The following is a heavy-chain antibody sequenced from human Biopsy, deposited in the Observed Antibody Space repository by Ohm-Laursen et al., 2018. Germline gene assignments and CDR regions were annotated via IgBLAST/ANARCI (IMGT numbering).Heavy chain of an antibody. J-gene: IGHJ4*02. Sequence: ASVKVSCKASGYTFTNYDINWVRQAPGQGPEWMGWVNPNSGNTGYAQKFQGRVAMTRSASISTAYMELSSLTSEDTAVYYCAREPFGQQLGPFDYWGQGALVIVSS. V-gene: IGHV1-8*01. CDR3: AREPFGQQLGPFDY. CDR1: GYTFTNYD. CDR2: VNPNSGNT. D-gene: IGHD6-13*01.